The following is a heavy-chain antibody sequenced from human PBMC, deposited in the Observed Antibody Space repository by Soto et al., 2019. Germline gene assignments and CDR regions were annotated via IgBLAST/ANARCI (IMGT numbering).Heavy chain of an antibody. V-gene: IGHV1-3*01. Sequence: KERGASVKVSCKASGYTFTSYAMHWVRQAPGQRLEWMGWINAGNGNTKYSQKFQGRVTITRDTSASTAYMELSSLRSEDTAVYYCAGNYDCSSTSCPPGDIWGQGTMVTVSS. D-gene: IGHD2-2*01. CDR1: GYTFTSYA. J-gene: IGHJ3*02. CDR2: INAGNGNT. CDR3: AGNYDCSSTSCPPGDI.